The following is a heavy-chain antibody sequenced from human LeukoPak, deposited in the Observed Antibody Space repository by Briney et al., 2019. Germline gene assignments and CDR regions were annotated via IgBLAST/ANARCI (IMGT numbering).Heavy chain of an antibody. J-gene: IGHJ4*02. D-gene: IGHD6-19*01. CDR2: IQRDGSSE. V-gene: IGHV3-7*01. CDR1: GFTFTNSW. Sequence: GGSLRLSCTASGFTFTNSWVNWVRQAPGKGLEWVANIQRDGSSENYVDSVKGRFTISRDNAKNSLYLQMNSLRAEDTALYYCAGGSGWIIDSWGQGTLVTVSS. CDR3: AGGSGWIIDS.